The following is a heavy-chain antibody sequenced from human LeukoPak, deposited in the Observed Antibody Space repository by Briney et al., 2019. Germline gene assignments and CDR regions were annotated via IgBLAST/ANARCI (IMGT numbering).Heavy chain of an antibody. D-gene: IGHD3-22*01. CDR3: ARALTYYYDSSGYYFDY. CDR1: GGTFSSYA. V-gene: IGHV1-69*13. Sequence: ASVKVSCKASGGTFSSYAISWVRQAPGQGLEWMGGIIPIFGTASYAQKFQGRVTITADESTSTAYMELSSLRSEDTAVYYCARALTYYYDSSGYYFDYWGQGTLVTVSS. CDR2: IIPIFGTA. J-gene: IGHJ4*02.